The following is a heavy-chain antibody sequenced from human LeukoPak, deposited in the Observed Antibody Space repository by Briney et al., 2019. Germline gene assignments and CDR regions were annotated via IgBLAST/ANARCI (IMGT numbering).Heavy chain of an antibody. D-gene: IGHD4-11*01. CDR3: LTVTTEGSDY. CDR2: INPNSGGT. V-gene: IGHV1-2*02. Sequence: VASVKVSCKASGYTFSGYCMHWLRQAPGQGLEWMGWINPNSGGTNYAQKFQGRFTMTRDTSISTMYMELSRLRSEDTAVYYCLTVTTEGSDYWGQGTLVTASS. CDR1: GYTFSGYC. J-gene: IGHJ4*02.